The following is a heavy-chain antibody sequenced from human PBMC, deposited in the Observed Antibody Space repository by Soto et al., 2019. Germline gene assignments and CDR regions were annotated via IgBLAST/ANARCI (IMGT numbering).Heavy chain of an antibody. J-gene: IGHJ5*02. D-gene: IGHD4-4*01. CDR3: ERDYSTYLWFDP. CDR1: GGSITNYY. Sequence: SETLSLTCTVSGGSITNYYWSWIRQPPGKGLEWIGYIYYSGTTSYNPSLKSRVTMSVDTSKNQFSLKLNSVTAADTAVYYCERDYSTYLWFDPWGQGTLVTVSS. V-gene: IGHV4-59*01. CDR2: IYYSGTT.